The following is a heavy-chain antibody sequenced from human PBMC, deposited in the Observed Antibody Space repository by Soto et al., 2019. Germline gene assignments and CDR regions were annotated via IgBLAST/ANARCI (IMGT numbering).Heavy chain of an antibody. CDR3: ARELQFLHHETGMDV. CDR1: GYTFENYY. Sequence: QVHLVQSGAEVKKPGASVKVSCKASGYTFENYYMHWVRQAPGQGLEWLGIIDPTGGRTTYAQKFQDRVTMTRDTSTSTVYMELSSLRSNDTALYYCARELQFLHHETGMDVWGQGTTVTVSS. V-gene: IGHV1-46*02. J-gene: IGHJ6*02. D-gene: IGHD6-19*01. CDR2: IDPTGGRT.